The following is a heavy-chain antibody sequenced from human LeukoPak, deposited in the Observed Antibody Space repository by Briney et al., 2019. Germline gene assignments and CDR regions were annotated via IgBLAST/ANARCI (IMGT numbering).Heavy chain of an antibody. CDR2: IYCSGST. J-gene: IGHJ4*02. D-gene: IGHD1-26*01. Sequence: KPSETLSLTCTVSGGSISSYYWSWIRQPPGKGLEWIGYIYCSGSTNYNPSLKSRVTISVDTSKNQFSLKLSSVTAADTAVYYCAGENGSYSHFDYWGQGTLVTVSS. CDR1: GGSISSYY. CDR3: AGENGSYSHFDY. V-gene: IGHV4-59*01.